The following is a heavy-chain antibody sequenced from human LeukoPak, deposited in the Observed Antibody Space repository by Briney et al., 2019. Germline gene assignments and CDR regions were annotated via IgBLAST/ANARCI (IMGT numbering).Heavy chain of an antibody. D-gene: IGHD3-10*01. CDR3: ARGGFSTEEFDH. Sequence: ASVKVSCKASGYTFVDYYVHLVRLAPGQGLEWMGWINPNSGDSNYAQKFQGRVTLTRDTSITTAYMELNRLTSDDTAVYYCARGGFSTEEFDHWGQGTLVTVSS. CDR1: GYTFVDYY. V-gene: IGHV1-2*02. CDR2: INPNSGDS. J-gene: IGHJ4*02.